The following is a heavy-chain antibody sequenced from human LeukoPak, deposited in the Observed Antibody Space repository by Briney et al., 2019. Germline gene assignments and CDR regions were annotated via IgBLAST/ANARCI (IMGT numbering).Heavy chain of an antibody. J-gene: IGHJ4*02. CDR1: GYTFTSYY. D-gene: IGHD3-10*01. V-gene: IGHV1-46*01. CDR3: ARPVKRYYGSGSYYNAPLGY. CDR2: INPSGGST. Sequence: ASVKVFCKASGYTFTSYYMHWVRQAPGQGLEWMGIINPSGGSTSYAQKFQGRVTMTRDMSTSTVYMELSSLRSEDTAVYYCARPVKRYYGSGSYYNAPLGYWGQGTLVTVSS.